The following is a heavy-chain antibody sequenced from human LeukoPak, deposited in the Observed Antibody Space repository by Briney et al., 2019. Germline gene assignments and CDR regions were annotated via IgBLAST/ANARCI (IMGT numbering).Heavy chain of an antibody. Sequence: PSETLSLTCTVSGASVSSDYWSWIRQPPGKGLEWIGYIYYSGSTYYNPSLKSRVTISVDTSKNQFSLKLSSVTAADTAVYYCASLTVTTRPYYYYGMDVWGQGTTVTVSS. CDR2: IYYSGST. V-gene: IGHV4-30-4*08. CDR3: ASLTVTTRPYYYYGMDV. D-gene: IGHD4-17*01. CDR1: GASVSSDY. J-gene: IGHJ6*02.